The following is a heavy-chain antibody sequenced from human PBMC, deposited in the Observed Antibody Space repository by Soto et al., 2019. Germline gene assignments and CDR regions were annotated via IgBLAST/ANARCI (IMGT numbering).Heavy chain of an antibody. Sequence: QVQLVESGGGVVQPGRSLRLSCAASGFTXXXYAMHWVRQAPGKGLEWVAVISYHGSNKYYADSVKGRFTISRDNSKNTLYLQMNSLRAEDTAVYYCARDTLLYCSGGSCDGMDVWGQGTTVTVSS. CDR1: GFTXXXYA. CDR2: ISYHGSNK. D-gene: IGHD2-15*01. J-gene: IGHJ6*02. V-gene: IGHV3-30-3*01. CDR3: ARDTLLYCSGGSCDGMDV.